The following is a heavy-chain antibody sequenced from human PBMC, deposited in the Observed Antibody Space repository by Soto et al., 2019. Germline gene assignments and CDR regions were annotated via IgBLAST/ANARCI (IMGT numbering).Heavy chain of an antibody. J-gene: IGHJ6*02. V-gene: IGHV6-1*01. CDR2: TYYRSKWYN. Sequence: SQTLSLTCALSGDSVSSNSAAWNWIRQSPLRGLEWLGRTYYRSKWYNDYAVSVKSRITINPDTSKNQFSLQLNSVTPEDTAVYYCARARGDFWSGPTYYYYYYGMDVWGQGTTVTVSS. CDR3: ARARGDFWSGPTYYYYYYGMDV. D-gene: IGHD3-3*01. CDR1: GDSVSSNSAA.